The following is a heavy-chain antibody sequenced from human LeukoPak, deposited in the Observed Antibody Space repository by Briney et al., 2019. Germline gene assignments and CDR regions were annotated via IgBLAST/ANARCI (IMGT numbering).Heavy chain of an antibody. CDR3: ARCQSKYFYDRGGFDI. J-gene: IGHJ3*02. D-gene: IGHD3-22*01. CDR2: VYYSGST. CDR1: GGSVSSGVYF. V-gene: IGHV4-61*08. Sequence: SETLSLTCTVSGGSVSSGVYFWSWIRQPPGKGLECIGYVYYSGSTNYRPSLKSRATISVDTSRNQFSLRLSSVTAADTAVYYCARCQSKYFYDRGGFDIWGQGTMVTVSS.